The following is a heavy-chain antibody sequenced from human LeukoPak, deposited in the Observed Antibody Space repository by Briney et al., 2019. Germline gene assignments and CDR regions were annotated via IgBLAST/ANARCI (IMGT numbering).Heavy chain of an antibody. CDR3: ARHLGAARVLRFDP. J-gene: IGHJ5*02. D-gene: IGHD6-25*01. V-gene: IGHV4-59*08. Sequence: PSQTLSLTCSVSGDSISGYYWSWSRQSPGKGLEWIGYVYDNGNTNYNPSLKSRVTILVDGSKNQFSLRLTSLTAADTAVYFYARHLGAARVLRFDPWGQGILVTVSS. CDR2: VYDNGNT. CDR1: GDSISGYY.